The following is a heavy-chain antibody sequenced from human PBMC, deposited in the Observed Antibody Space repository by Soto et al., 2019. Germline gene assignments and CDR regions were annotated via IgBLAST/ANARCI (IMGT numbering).Heavy chain of an antibody. V-gene: IGHV2-5*01. CDR3: ARHTIAAAGIRDFDY. CDR1: GFSLSTSGVG. J-gene: IGHJ4*02. CDR2: IYWNDDK. Sequence: QITLKESGPTLVKPTQTLTLTCTFSGFSLSTSGVGVGWIRQPPGKALEWLALIYWNDDKRYSPSLKSRLTNTKDTSKNQVVLTMTNMDPVDTATYYCARHTIAAAGIRDFDYWGQGTLVTVSS. D-gene: IGHD6-13*01.